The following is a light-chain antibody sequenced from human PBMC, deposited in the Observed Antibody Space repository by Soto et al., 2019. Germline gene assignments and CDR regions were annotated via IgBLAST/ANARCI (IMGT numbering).Light chain of an antibody. J-gene: IGKJ4*01. CDR3: QQYNSWPPA. CDR2: GAS. V-gene: IGKV3D-15*01. Sequence: EILMTHSPATLSVSPGETATLSCRASQSVSTKLAWYQQKPGQAPRLLIYGASSRATGIPDRFSGSGSGTEFTLTISSLQPEDFAVYYCQQYNSWPPAFGGGTKVDI. CDR1: QSVSTK.